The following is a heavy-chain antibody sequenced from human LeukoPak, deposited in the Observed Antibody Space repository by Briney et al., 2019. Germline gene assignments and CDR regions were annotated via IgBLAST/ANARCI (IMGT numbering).Heavy chain of an antibody. CDR3: AKDHRWSPSTIVVVMQAGGDYFDY. J-gene: IGHJ4*02. D-gene: IGHD3-22*01. Sequence: GGSLRLSCEASGFTFSTYWMSWVRQAPGKGLEWVANIKQDGSQTYHADSVEGRFTISRDNAENSLYLQMNSLRAEDTAVYYCAKDHRWSPSTIVVVMQAGGDYFDYWGQGTLVTVSS. V-gene: IGHV3-7*03. CDR2: IKQDGSQT. CDR1: GFTFSTYW.